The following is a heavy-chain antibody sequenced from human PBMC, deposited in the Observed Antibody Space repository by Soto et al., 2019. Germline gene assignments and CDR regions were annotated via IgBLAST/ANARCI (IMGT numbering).Heavy chain of an antibody. V-gene: IGHV3-23*01. Sequence: PGGWLRFSCVASGFTFSSYAMSWVRQDPGKGLERVSSISGRGGNTYYADSVKGRFTISRDNSKNTLYLQMNSLRVEDTAVYYCAKERTVTTADFDYWGQGALVTVSS. J-gene: IGHJ4*02. CDR1: GFTFSSYA. CDR2: ISGRGGNT. D-gene: IGHD4-4*01. CDR3: AKERTVTTADFDY.